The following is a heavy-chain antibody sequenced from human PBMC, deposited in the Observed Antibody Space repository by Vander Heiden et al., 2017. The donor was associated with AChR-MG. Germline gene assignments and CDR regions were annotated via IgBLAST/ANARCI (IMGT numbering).Heavy chain of an antibody. J-gene: IGHJ4*02. CDR1: AFTFSSYG. Sequence: QVQLVESGGGVVQPGRSLRLSCAASAFTFSSYGMHWVRQAPGKGLEWVAVRSYDGSNKYYADSVKGRFTISRDNSKNTLYLQMNSLSAEDTAVYYCAKGIGSGSYYAYFDYWGQGTLVTVSS. CDR2: RSYDGSNK. D-gene: IGHD3-10*01. V-gene: IGHV3-30*18. CDR3: AKGIGSGSYYAYFDY.